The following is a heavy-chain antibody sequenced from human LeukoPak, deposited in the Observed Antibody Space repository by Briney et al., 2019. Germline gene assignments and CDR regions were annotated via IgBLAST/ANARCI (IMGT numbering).Heavy chain of an antibody. Sequence: GGSLRLSCTASGFTFGDYAVNWVRQAPGKGLEWVGFIRSKTYGGTPEYAASVKGRFIISRDDSKSIAYLQMSSLKTEDTAVYYCARGVPSSDPWGQGTLVTVSS. CDR3: ARGVPSSDP. CDR2: IRSKTYGGTP. D-gene: IGHD2-2*01. CDR1: GFTFGDYA. J-gene: IGHJ5*02. V-gene: IGHV3-49*04.